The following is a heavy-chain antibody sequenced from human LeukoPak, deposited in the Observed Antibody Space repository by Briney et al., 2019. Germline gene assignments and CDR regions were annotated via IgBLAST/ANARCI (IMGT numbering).Heavy chain of an antibody. J-gene: IGHJ4*02. CDR3: AKGNRRREGFVVVPVFYFDH. CDR2: ISGNGGST. D-gene: IGHD2-2*01. V-gene: IGHV3-23*01. CDR1: GFTFSNYA. Sequence: GGSLRLSCAASGFTFSNYAMSWVRQAPGKGLEWVSGISGNGGSTYYADSVKGRFTISRDNSKNTLYLQMNSLRAEDMALYYCAKGNRRREGFVVVPVFYFDHWGQGTLVTVSS.